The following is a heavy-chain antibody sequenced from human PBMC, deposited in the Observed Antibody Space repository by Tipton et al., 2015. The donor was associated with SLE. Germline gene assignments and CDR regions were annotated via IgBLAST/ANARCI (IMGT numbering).Heavy chain of an antibody. CDR2: ISYDGSNK. J-gene: IGHJ4*02. CDR3: ARDTYSYGCDY. CDR1: GFTFSSYA. V-gene: IGHV3-30*07. Sequence: SLRLSCAASGFTFSSYAMHWVRQAPGKGLEWVAVISYDGSNKYYADSVKGRFTISRDNSKNTLYLQMNSLRAEDTAVYYCARDTYSYGCDYWGQGTLVTVSS. D-gene: IGHD5-18*01.